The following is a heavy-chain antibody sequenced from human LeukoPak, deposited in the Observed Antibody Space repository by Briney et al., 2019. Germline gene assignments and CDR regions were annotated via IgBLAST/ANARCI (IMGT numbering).Heavy chain of an antibody. CDR3: AKDRSGMGYYFDF. CDR2: ISYDGTNK. CDR1: GFTFNTYG. Sequence: GGSLRLSCAVSGFTFNTYGIHWVRQTPNKGLEWVALISYDGTNKYYADSVKGRFAISRDNSKNTLYLQMDSLRAEDTAVYYCAKDRSGMGYYFDFWGQGTLVTVSS. V-gene: IGHV3-30*18. D-gene: IGHD1-26*01. J-gene: IGHJ4*02.